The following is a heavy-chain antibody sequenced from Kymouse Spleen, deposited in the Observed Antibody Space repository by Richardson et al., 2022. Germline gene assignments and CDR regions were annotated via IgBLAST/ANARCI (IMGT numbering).Heavy chain of an antibody. D-gene: IGHD3-10*01. J-gene: IGHJ5*02. V-gene: IGHV3-13*01. CDR1: GFTFSSYD. CDR2: IGTAGDT. CDR3: ARDQQIYYGSGSYYKNWFDP. Sequence: EVQLVESGGGLVQPGGSLRLSCAASGFTFSSYDMHWVRQATGKGLEWVSAIGTAGDTYYPGSVKGRFTISRENAKNSLYLQMNSLRAGDTAVYYCARDQQIYYGSGSYYKNWFDPWGQGTLVTVSS.